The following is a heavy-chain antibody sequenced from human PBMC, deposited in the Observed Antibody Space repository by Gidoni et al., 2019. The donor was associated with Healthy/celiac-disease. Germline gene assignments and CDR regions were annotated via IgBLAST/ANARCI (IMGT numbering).Heavy chain of an antibody. CDR3: ARAPHEHYGDYEWVNWFDP. CDR1: GGYISSSY. Sequence: DSGPGLVNPSETLSLTCTVSGGYISSSYWSWNRQPPGKGLEWIGYIYYSGSTNYNPSLKSRVTISVDTSKNQFSLKLSSVTAADTAVYYCARAPHEHYGDYEWVNWFDPWGQGTLVTVSS. J-gene: IGHJ5*02. D-gene: IGHD4-17*01. V-gene: IGHV4-59*01. CDR2: IYYSGST.